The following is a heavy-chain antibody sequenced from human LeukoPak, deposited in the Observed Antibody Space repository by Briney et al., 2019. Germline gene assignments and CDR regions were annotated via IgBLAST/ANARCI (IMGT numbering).Heavy chain of an antibody. J-gene: IGHJ5*02. CDR1: GFTFSSYS. Sequence: GGSLRLSCAASGFTFSSYSMNWVRQVPGKGLEWVSSISSSSSYIYYADSVKGRFTISRDNAKNSLYLQMNSLRAEDTAVYYCARAPNSSGWYEDWFDPWGQGTLVTVSS. CDR2: ISSSSSYI. D-gene: IGHD6-19*01. V-gene: IGHV3-21*01. CDR3: ARAPNSSGWYEDWFDP.